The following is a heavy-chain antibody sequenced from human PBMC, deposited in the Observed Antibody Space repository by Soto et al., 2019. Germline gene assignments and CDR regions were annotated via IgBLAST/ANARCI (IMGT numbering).Heavy chain of an antibody. V-gene: IGHV3-30*18. CDR3: AKPSDYGGLGPFDY. CDR1: GFTVSSYG. J-gene: IGHJ4*02. CDR2: ISYDGSNK. Sequence: QVQLVESAGGVVQPGRSLRLSCAASGFTVSSYGMHWVRQAPGKGLEWVAVISYDGSNKYYADSVKGRFTISRDNSKNTLYLQMNSLRAEDTAVYYCAKPSDYGGLGPFDYWGQGTLVTVSS. D-gene: IGHD4-17*01.